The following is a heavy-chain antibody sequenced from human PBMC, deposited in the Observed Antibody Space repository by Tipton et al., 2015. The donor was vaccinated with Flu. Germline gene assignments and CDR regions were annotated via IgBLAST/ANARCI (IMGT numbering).Heavy chain of an antibody. CDR1: GFTVSSNY. Sequence: SLRLSCAASGFTVSSNYMSWVRQAPGKGLEWVSVIYSGGSTYYADSVKGRFTISRDNSKNTLYLQMNSLRAEDTAVYYCAKEVAARLFDYWGQGTLVTVSS. CDR3: AKEVAARLFDY. D-gene: IGHD6-6*01. V-gene: IGHV3-53*01. CDR2: IYSGGST. J-gene: IGHJ4*02.